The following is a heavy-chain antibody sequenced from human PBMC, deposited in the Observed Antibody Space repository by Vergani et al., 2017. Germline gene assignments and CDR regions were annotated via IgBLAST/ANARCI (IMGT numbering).Heavy chain of an antibody. Sequence: EVQLVESGGDLVQPGGSLKLSCAASGFIFSGSAIHWVRQASGKGLEWVGRITSKSNNYATAYAASVEGRFTISRDDSKNTAYLQMNSLKSEDTAVYYCTGSLGYWGQGTLVTVSS. CDR3: TGSLGY. D-gene: IGHD3-10*01. J-gene: IGHJ4*02. CDR1: GFIFSGSA. V-gene: IGHV3-73*01. CDR2: ITSKSNNYAT.